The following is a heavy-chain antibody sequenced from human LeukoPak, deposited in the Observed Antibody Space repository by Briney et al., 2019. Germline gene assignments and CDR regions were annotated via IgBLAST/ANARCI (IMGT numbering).Heavy chain of an antibody. Sequence: GKSLRLSCVASGFTFRSYGMHWVRQAPGKGMEWVAVISSDGSSKYYTDSVKGRVTIARDNSKNTLYLQMNSLRAEDTAVYYCAREENSKTYPVSGYWGQGTLVTVSS. V-gene: IGHV3-30*03. CDR3: AREENSKTYPVSGY. J-gene: IGHJ4*02. CDR2: ISSDGSSK. CDR1: GFTFRSYG. D-gene: IGHD2/OR15-2a*01.